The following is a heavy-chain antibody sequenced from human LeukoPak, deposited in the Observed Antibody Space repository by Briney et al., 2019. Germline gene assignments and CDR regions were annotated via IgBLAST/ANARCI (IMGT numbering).Heavy chain of an antibody. V-gene: IGHV3-53*01. Sequence: GGSLRLSCAASGFTVSRNYMSWVRQAPGKGLEWVSNIYSGGNTYYAGSVKGRFTISRDNSNNTLHLRMNSLRAEDTAVYYCARDQYCSTTSCYAGYWGQGALVTVSS. CDR3: ARDQYCSTTSCYAGY. J-gene: IGHJ4*02. D-gene: IGHD2-2*01. CDR1: GFTVSRNY. CDR2: IYSGGNT.